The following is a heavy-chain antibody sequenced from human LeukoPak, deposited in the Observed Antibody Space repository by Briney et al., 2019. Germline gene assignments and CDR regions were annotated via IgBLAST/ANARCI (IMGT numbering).Heavy chain of an antibody. Sequence: SQTLSLTCAISGDSVSSNSAAWNWIRQSPSRGLEWLGRTYYRSKWYNDYAVSVKSRITINPDTSKNQFSLQLNSVTPEDTAVYYCARVRMPQHWNDVRGASDIWGQGTMVTVSS. CDR3: ARVRMPQHWNDVRGASDI. V-gene: IGHV6-1*01. D-gene: IGHD1-1*01. J-gene: IGHJ3*02. CDR2: TYYRSKWYN. CDR1: GDSVSSNSAA.